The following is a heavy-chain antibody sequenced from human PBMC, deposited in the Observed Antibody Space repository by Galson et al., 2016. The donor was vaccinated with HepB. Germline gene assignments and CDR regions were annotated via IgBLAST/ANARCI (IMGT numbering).Heavy chain of an antibody. V-gene: IGHV3-7*04. CDR2: IKKGGSDK. CDR1: GFTFSDYW. J-gene: IGHJ4*02. CDR3: GRAQWNLARRAAYLDY. Sequence: SLRLSCAASGFTFSDYWMNWVRQAPGKGLEWVATIKKGGSDKYYVDSVKGRFKISRDNARNSLYLQMNSLRADDTAVYYCGRAQWNLARRAAYLDYWGQGILVTVSS. D-gene: IGHD1-1*01.